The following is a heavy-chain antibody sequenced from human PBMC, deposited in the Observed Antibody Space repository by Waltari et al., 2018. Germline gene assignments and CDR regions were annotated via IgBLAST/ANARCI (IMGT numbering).Heavy chain of an antibody. J-gene: IGHJ4*02. D-gene: IGHD2-15*01. Sequence: QVQLQESGPGLVKPSETLSLTCSGPGGSISSYYWHWIRQPAGKGLEWIGRIYTSGNTNYNPSLKRRVAMSVDTSKNQFSLQLTSVTAADTAVYYCAREDMVVSSFDHWGQGTLVTVSS. CDR3: AREDMVVSSFDH. CDR1: GGSISSYY. CDR2: IYTSGNT. V-gene: IGHV4-4*07.